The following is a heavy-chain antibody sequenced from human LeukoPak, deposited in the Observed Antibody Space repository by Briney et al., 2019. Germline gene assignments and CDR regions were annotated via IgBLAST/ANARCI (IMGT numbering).Heavy chain of an antibody. J-gene: IGHJ4*02. CDR1: GLTFSSYS. D-gene: IGHD6-13*01. V-gene: IGHV3-23*01. CDR3: AKDAAGPEY. Sequence: GGSLRLSCVVSGLTFSSYSMSWVRQAPGKGPEWVSGISASGGDTWYPDSVKGRFTISRDNSKNTLFLQMNSLRVEDTAMYYCAKDAAGPEYWGQGTRVTVSS. CDR2: ISASGGDT.